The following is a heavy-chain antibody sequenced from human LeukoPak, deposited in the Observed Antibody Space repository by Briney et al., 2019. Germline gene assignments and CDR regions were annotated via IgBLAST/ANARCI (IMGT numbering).Heavy chain of an antibody. CDR2: ISSSSSYI. Sequence: GGSLRLSCAASGFTFSSYSMDWVRQAPGKGLEWVSSISSSSSYIYYADSVKGRFTISRDNAKNSLYLQMNSLRAEDTAVYYCARDVTVVAATLDAFYIWGQGTMVTVSS. CDR3: ARDVTVVAATLDAFYI. V-gene: IGHV3-21*01. D-gene: IGHD2-15*01. CDR1: GFTFSSYS. J-gene: IGHJ3*02.